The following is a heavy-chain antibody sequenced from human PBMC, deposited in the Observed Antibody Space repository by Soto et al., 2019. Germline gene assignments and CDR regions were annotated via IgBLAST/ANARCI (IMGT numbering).Heavy chain of an antibody. CDR1: VYSFTSYG. Sequence: ESQTVSFQRSVYSFTSYGIGSVRRVPGKGLEWMGIIYPGDSDTRYSPSFQGQVTISADKSISTAYLQWSSLKASDTAMYYCARTIAARPIYGMDVWGQRPTVIVSS. D-gene: IGHD6-6*01. CDR3: ARTIAARPIYGMDV. V-gene: IGHV5-51*01. J-gene: IGHJ6*02. CDR2: IYPGDSDT.